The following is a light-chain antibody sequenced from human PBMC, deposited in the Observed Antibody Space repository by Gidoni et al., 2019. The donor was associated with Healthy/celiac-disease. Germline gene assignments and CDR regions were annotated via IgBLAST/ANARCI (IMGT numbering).Light chain of an antibody. CDR2: LGS. V-gene: IGKV2-28*01. J-gene: IGKJ2*01. Sequence: DIVMTQSPLSLPVTPGEPASSSCRSSQSLLHSNGYHYLEWYLQKPGQSPQLLIYLGSNRASGVPDRFSGSGSGTDFTLKISRVEAEDVGVYYCMQALQTPYTFGQGTKLEIK. CDR3: MQALQTPYT. CDR1: QSLLHSNGYHY.